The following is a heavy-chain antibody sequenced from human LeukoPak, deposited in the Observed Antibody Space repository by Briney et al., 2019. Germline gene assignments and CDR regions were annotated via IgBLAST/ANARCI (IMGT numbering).Heavy chain of an antibody. J-gene: IGHJ4*02. CDR3: AREYSASEH. Sequence: ASVKVSCKASGYTFVGYYLHWVRQAPGQGLEWMAWIDPYTGNTHYAQKFLGRITVTRDTSVSTTYMELSWLTSDDTARYYCAREYSASEHWGQGTLVTVSS. D-gene: IGHD5-12*01. CDR1: GYTFVGYY. V-gene: IGHV1-2*02. CDR2: IDPYTGNT.